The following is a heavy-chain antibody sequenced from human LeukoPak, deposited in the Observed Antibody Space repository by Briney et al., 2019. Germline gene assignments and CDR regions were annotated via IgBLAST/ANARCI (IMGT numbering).Heavy chain of an antibody. CDR1: GGTFSSYA. V-gene: IGHV1-69*05. D-gene: IGHD3-10*01. J-gene: IGHJ6*02. CDR3: ARSVWFGELHEDV. Sequence: SVKVSCMASGGTFSSYAISWVRQAPGQGLEWMGGIIPIFGTANYAQKFQGRVTMTRNTSISTAYMELSSLRSEDTAVYYCARSVWFGELHEDVWGQGTTVTVSS. CDR2: IIPIFGTA.